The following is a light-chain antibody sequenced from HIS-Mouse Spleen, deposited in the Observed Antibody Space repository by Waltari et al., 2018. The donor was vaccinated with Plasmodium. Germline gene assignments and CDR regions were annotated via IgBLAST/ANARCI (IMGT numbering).Light chain of an antibody. CDR2: GAS. CDR3: QQYGSSPYT. Sequence: EIVLTHSPGTLSLSPGQRDTLSCSASQSVSSSYLAWYQQKPGQAPRLLIYGASSMATGIPDRFSGSGSGTDFTLTISRLEPEDFAVYYCQQYGSSPYTFGQGTKLEIK. V-gene: IGKV3-20*01. J-gene: IGKJ2*01. CDR1: QSVSSSY.